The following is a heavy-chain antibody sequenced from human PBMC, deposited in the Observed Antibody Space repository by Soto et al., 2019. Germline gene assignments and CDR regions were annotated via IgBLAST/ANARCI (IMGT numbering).Heavy chain of an antibody. D-gene: IGHD6-19*01. J-gene: IGHJ4*02. Sequence: GGSLRLSCTASGLTFSSYDFNWVRQVPGKGLEWVSYISTGSGTIYYADSVKVRFTISRDNAKNSLYLHMDSLRAEDTAVYYCRVDSSASDYWGQGTLVTVSS. V-gene: IGHV3-48*01. CDR3: RVDSSASDY. CDR2: ISTGSGTI. CDR1: GLTFSSYD.